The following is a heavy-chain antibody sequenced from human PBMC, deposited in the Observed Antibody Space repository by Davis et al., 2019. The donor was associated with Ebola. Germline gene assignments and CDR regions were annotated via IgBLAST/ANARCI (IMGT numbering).Heavy chain of an antibody. CDR1: GGSISGYY. Sequence: SETLSLTCTVSGGSISGYYLTWIRQPPGKGLEWLGYIYYGGTTKYNPSLKSRVTFSGDTSMNHLSLELRSVTAADTAVYYCARHRRAGYYYIFDYWGQGTLVTVSS. CDR3: ARHRRAGYYYIFDY. D-gene: IGHD3-22*01. V-gene: IGHV4-59*08. J-gene: IGHJ4*02. CDR2: IYYGGTT.